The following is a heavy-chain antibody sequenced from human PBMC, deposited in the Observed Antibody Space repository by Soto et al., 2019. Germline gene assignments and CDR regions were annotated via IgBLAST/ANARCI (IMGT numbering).Heavy chain of an antibody. CDR2: ISGSGTTP. CDR1: GFTFNSYD. V-gene: IGHV3-23*04. CDR3: AIPGVLIPRHYFYGMDV. J-gene: IGHJ6*02. D-gene: IGHD3-3*01. Sequence: EVQLVDSGGGLVQPGDSLRLSCVASGFTFNSYDMNWVRQAPGEGLEWVSGISGSGTTPYYADSVRGRFTISRDNSKNTLYLQMDNLRAEDTAVSYCAIPGVLIPRHYFYGMDVWGQGTTVTVSS.